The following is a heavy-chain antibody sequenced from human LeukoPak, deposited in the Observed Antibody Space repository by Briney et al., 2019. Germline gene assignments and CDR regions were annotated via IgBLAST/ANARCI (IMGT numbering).Heavy chain of an antibody. J-gene: IGHJ4*02. CDR1: GGSISSYY. CDR2: IYYSGST. D-gene: IGHD6-13*01. Sequence: SETLSLTCTVSGGSISSYYWSWIRQPPGKGLEWIGYIYYSGSTNYNPSLKSRVTISIDTSKNQFSLKLSSVTAADTAVYFCARVAAAGNYYFDYWGQGTLVTVSS. CDR3: ARVAAAGNYYFDY. V-gene: IGHV4-59*12.